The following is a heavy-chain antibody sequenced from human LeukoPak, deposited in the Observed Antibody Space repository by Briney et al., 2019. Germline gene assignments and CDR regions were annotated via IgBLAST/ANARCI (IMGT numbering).Heavy chain of an antibody. J-gene: IGHJ5*02. V-gene: IGHV4-34*01. Sequence: SETLSLTCAVYGGSFSGYYWSWMRQPPGKGLEWIGEINHSGSTNYNPSLKSRVTISVDTSKNQFSLKLSSVTAADTAVYYCARGVIAAAVRWFDPWGQGTLVTVSS. CDR1: GGSFSGYY. CDR2: INHSGST. CDR3: ARGVIAAAVRWFDP. D-gene: IGHD6-13*01.